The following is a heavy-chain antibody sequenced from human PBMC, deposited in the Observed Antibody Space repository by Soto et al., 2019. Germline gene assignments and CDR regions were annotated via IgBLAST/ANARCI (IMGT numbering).Heavy chain of an antibody. J-gene: IGHJ4*02. Sequence: QVQLVESGGGVVQPGRSLRLSCAASKFTFSTFAIHWVRQAPGKGLEWVAVISYDGTNKYYSDSVKGRFTISRDNSKNTLYLQMNSLRAEDTAVYYCARDRVANGNNYDYFDLWGQGTLVTVSS. V-gene: IGHV3-30-3*01. D-gene: IGHD5-12*01. CDR1: KFTFSTFA. CDR2: ISYDGTNK. CDR3: ARDRVANGNNYDYFDL.